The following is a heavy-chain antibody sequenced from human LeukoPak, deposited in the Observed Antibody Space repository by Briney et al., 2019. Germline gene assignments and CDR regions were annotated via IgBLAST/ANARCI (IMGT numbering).Heavy chain of an antibody. CDR3: ARDRGTSSPYFYYYLDV. J-gene: IGHJ6*03. V-gene: IGHV3-21*01. D-gene: IGHD6-6*01. Sequence: GGSLRLSCAASGFTFSSYSMNWVRQAPGKGLEWVSSISDSSSYIYYADSVKGRFTISRDNARNSLYLQMNSLRAEDTAVYYCARDRGTSSPYFYYYLDVWGKGTTVTVSS. CDR1: GFTFSSYS. CDR2: ISDSSSYI.